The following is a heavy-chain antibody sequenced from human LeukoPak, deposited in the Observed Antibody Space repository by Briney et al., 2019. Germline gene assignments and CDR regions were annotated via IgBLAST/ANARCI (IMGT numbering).Heavy chain of an antibody. CDR2: ISYDGSNK. J-gene: IGHJ4*02. D-gene: IGHD7-27*01. V-gene: IGHV3-30*04. CDR3: ARAFLGTWYYFDS. CDR1: GFTFSSYA. Sequence: GGSLRLSCAASGFTFSSYAMHWVRQAPGKGLEGVAVISYDGSNKYYADSVKGRFTISRDNSKNTLYLQMNSLRAEDTAVYYCARAFLGTWYYFDSWGQGTLVTVSS.